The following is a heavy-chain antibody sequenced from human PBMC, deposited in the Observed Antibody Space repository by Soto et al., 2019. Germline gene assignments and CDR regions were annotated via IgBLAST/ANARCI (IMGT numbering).Heavy chain of an antibody. CDR3: ARGGGDTAMRDAFDI. V-gene: IGHV1-8*01. CDR2: MNPNSGNT. D-gene: IGHD5-18*01. J-gene: IGHJ3*02. CDR1: GYTLASYD. Sequence: ASVKVPCKSSGYTLASYDINWVRQATGQGLEWMGWMNPNSGNTGYAQKFQGRVTMTRNTSISTAYMELSSLRSEDTAVYYCARGGGDTAMRDAFDIWGQGTMVT.